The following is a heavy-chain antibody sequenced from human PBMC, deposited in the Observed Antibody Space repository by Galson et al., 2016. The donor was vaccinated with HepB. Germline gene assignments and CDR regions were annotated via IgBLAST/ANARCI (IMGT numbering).Heavy chain of an antibody. CDR2: ISPSNGYT. CDR1: GYSFTSYG. CDR3: ARDLYCSGGRCYSDWFDP. V-gene: IGHV1-18*01. D-gene: IGHD2-15*01. Sequence: SVKVSCKASGYSFTSYGVSWVRQAPGQGLEWMGWISPSNGYTNYAQKFQGRVTMTTDTSTSTTYMELRSLRSDDTAVYYCARDLYCSGGRCYSDWFDPWGQGTLVTVSS. J-gene: IGHJ5*02.